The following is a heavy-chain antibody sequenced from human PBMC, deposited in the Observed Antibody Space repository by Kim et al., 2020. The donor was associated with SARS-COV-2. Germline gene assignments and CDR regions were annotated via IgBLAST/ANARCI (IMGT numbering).Heavy chain of an antibody. CDR2: IKTKTDGGTA. V-gene: IGHV3-15*01. J-gene: IGHJ4*02. CDR3: TAPPDY. Sequence: GGSLRLSCAASGFTFTNTWLTWVRQAPGKGLEWVGRIKTKTDGGTANYAAPVRGRFTISSDDSNNTLYLQMDSLKTEDTAVYYCTAPPDYWGQGTLVTVS. CDR1: GFTFTNTW.